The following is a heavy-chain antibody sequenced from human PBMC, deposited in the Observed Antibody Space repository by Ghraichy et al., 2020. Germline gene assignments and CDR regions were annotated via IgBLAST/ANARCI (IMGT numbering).Heavy chain of an antibody. CDR2: ISGTGGST. CDR1: GFTFSSYA. V-gene: IGHV3-23*01. J-gene: IGHJ4*02. D-gene: IGHD3-9*01. Sequence: GGSLRLSCAASGFTFSSYAMSWVRQAPGKGLEWVSAISGTGGSTYYADSVKGQFTISRDNSKNTLYLQMNSLRAEDTAVYYCATRPYYDILTGYGGLDFWGQGTLVTVSS. CDR3: ATRPYYDILTGYGGLDF.